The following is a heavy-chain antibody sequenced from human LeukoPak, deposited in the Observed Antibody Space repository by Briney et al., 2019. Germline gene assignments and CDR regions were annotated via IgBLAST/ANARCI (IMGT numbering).Heavy chain of an antibody. Sequence: GGSLRLSCAASGFTFSSYGMHWVRQAPGKGLEWVAVIWYDGSNKYYADSVKGRFTISRDNPKNTLYLQMNSLRAEDTAVYYCAKDHGSSWYYFDYWGQGTLVTVSS. CDR3: AKDHGSSWYYFDY. CDR1: GFTFSSYG. D-gene: IGHD6-13*01. J-gene: IGHJ4*02. CDR2: IWYDGSNK. V-gene: IGHV3-33*06.